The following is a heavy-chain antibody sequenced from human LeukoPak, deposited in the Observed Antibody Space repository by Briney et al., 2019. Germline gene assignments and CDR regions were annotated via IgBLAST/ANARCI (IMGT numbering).Heavy chain of an antibody. CDR2: ISYDGSNK. D-gene: IGHD2-2*01. Sequence: PGRSLRLSCAASGFTFSSYGMHWVRQAPGKGLEWVAVISYDGSNKYYADSVKGRFTISRDNSKNTLYLQMDSLRAEDTAVYYCAKLYREYCFSTNCPNWFDPWGQGTLVTVSS. CDR3: AKLYREYCFSTNCPNWFDP. J-gene: IGHJ5*02. CDR1: GFTFSSYG. V-gene: IGHV3-30*18.